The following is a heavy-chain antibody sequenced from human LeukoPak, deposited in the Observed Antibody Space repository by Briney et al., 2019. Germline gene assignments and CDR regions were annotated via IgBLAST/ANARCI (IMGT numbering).Heavy chain of an antibody. CDR1: GGSLSSNY. Sequence: SETLSLTCTVSGGSLSSNYWSWIRQPPGKGLEWIGYIYYSGSTNYNPSLKSRVTISVDTSKNQFSLKLSSVTAADTAVYYCARALSTYYYYYMDVCGKGTTVTVSS. CDR3: ARALSTYYYYYMDV. D-gene: IGHD5/OR15-5a*01. J-gene: IGHJ6*03. V-gene: IGHV4-59*01. CDR2: IYYSGST.